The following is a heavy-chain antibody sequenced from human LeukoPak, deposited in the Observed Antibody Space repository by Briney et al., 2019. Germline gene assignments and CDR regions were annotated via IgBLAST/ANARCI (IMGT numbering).Heavy chain of an antibody. CDR1: GGTFISYV. CDR2: IIPIFGTA. Sequence: SSVKVSCKASGGTFISYVISWVRQAPGQGVEWMGGIIPIFGTANYAQKSQGRVTITAHESTSTAYMELSSLRSEDTAVYYCNALPYCSSTSCYGYYYYMDVWGKGTTVTVSS. CDR3: NALPYCSSTSCYGYYYYMDV. J-gene: IGHJ6*03. V-gene: IGHV1-69*01. D-gene: IGHD2-2*01.